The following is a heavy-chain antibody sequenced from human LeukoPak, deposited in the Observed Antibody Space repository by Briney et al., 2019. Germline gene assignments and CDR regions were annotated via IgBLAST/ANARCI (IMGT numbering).Heavy chain of an antibody. D-gene: IGHD3-9*01. Sequence: GGSLRLSCAASGFTVSSNYMSWVRQAPGKGLEWVSVIYSGGSTYYADSVKGRFTISRDNSKNTLYLQMNSLSAEDTAVYYCARAGVRYFDWLLANDAFGIWGQGTMVTVSS. CDR1: GFTVSSNY. CDR2: IYSGGST. J-gene: IGHJ3*02. V-gene: IGHV3-66*01. CDR3: ARAGVRYFDWLLANDAFGI.